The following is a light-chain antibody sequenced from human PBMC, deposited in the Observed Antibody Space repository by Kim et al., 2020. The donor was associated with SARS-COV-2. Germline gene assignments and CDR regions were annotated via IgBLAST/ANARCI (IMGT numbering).Light chain of an antibody. J-gene: IGLJ3*02. CDR2: DVS. CDR1: SRDGGGYNY. Sequence: GQSITSSCTGTSRDGGGYNYVSWYQQHPGKAPKLMIYDVSKRPSGVSNRFSGSKSGNTASLTISGLQAEDEADYYCSSYTSSSTWVFGGGNQLTVL. V-gene: IGLV2-14*04. CDR3: SSYTSSSTWV.